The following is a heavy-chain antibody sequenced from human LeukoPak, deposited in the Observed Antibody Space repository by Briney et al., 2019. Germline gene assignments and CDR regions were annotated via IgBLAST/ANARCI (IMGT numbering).Heavy chain of an antibody. D-gene: IGHD4-17*01. CDR1: GFTFSSYG. CDR3: ANGRDYGDYIVYYYYYMDV. Sequence: GGSLRLSCAASGFTFSSYGMHWVRQAPGKGLEWVAFIRYDGSNKYYAEFVKGRFTISRGNSKNTLYLQMNSLPPEATAVYYCANGRDYGDYIVYYYYYMDVWGKGTTVTVSS. CDR2: IRYDGSNK. J-gene: IGHJ6*03. V-gene: IGHV3-30*02.